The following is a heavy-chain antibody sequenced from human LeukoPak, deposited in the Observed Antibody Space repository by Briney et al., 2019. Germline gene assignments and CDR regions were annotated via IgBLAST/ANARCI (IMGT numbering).Heavy chain of an antibody. CDR2: IYYSGST. V-gene: IGHV4-59*01. J-gene: IGHJ4*02. CDR1: GGSISSYY. Sequence: PSETLSLTCTVSGGSISSYYWSWVRQPPGKGLEWIGYIYYSGSTNYNPSLKSRVTIPVDTSKSQFSLKLSSVTAADTAVYYCARGTQYDILTGYYYLSRFDYWGQGTLVTVSS. CDR3: ARGTQYDILTGYYYLSRFDY. D-gene: IGHD3-9*01.